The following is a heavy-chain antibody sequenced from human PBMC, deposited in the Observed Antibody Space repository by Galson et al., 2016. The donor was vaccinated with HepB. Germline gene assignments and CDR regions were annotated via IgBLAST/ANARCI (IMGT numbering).Heavy chain of an antibody. V-gene: IGHV4-59*01. Sequence: ETLSLTCTVSGGSISNYYWSWIRQPPGKGLEWIGYIYYRGNTNYNTSLKSRVTMSVATSKDQFSLKLSAVTAADTAVYYCARATISSSSLFDYWGQGALVTVSS. CDR2: IYYRGNT. CDR3: ARATISSSSLFDY. D-gene: IGHD6-13*01. J-gene: IGHJ4*02. CDR1: GGSISNYY.